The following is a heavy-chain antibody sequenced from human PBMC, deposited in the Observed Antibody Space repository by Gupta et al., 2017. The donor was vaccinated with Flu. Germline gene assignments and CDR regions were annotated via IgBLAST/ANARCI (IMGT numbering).Heavy chain of an antibody. CDR2: IHGDGSTT. CDR1: GFNFSGFW. V-gene: IGHV3-74*01. D-gene: IGHD3-22*01. J-gene: IGHJ4*02. CDR3: ARGRAGSDYYYFDY. Sequence: EVQLVESGGGLVQPGGSLRLSCAASGFNFSGFWMHWVRLTPGKGLVWVLRIHGDGSTTNYADSLKGRFTISRDNAKDTLYLQMNGLTAEDTAMYYCARGRAGSDYYYFDYWGQGTLVTVSS.